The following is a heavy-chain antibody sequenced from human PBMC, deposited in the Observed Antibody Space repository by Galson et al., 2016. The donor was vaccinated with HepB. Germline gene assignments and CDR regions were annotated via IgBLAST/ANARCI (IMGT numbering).Heavy chain of an antibody. D-gene: IGHD6-13*01. V-gene: IGHV3-30*02. Sequence: SLRLSCAASGFTFSXXXMQXXXHPXXXGLXXVAXXXYDXXXKXXXASXXGRFSISXXNSKDXLYLQXXSLRPEDTAXYYCAKVLMTIEGXGLDYWGQGT. CDR1: GFTFSXXX. CDR3: AKVLMTIEGXGLDY. J-gene: IGHJ4*02. CDR2: XXYDXXXK.